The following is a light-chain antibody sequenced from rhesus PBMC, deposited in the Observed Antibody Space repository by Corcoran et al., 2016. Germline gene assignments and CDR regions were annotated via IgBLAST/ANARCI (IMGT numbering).Light chain of an antibody. V-gene: IGKV1-69*01. J-gene: IGKJ4*01. CDR3: QQHDSTPLT. Sequence: DIQMTQSPSSLSAFVGDRVTITCRASQGIRNWLAWYQQKPGKAPNLLIHLSSNLRPGVPSRFSGSGSGTDFTLTISSLQPEDIATYDCQQHDSTPLTFGGGTKVEIK. CDR2: LSS. CDR1: QGIRNW.